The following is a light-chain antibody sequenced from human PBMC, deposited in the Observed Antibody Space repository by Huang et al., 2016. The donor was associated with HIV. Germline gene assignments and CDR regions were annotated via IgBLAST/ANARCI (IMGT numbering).Light chain of an antibody. V-gene: IGKV3-20*01. CDR2: GSS. Sequence: EIVLTQSPGTVSLSPGERAPLSCRASQSVSSKSLAWYQQKPGQAPRLLIYGSSYRATVIPNRFSGSGSGTDFTLTISRLEPEDFAVYYCQQYDSSPIFTFGPGTKVDIK. J-gene: IGKJ3*01. CDR3: QQYDSSPIFT. CDR1: QSVSSKS.